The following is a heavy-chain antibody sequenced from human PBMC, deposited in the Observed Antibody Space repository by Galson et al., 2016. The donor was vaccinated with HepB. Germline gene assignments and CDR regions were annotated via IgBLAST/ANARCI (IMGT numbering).Heavy chain of an antibody. CDR2: IYYSGST. V-gene: IGHV4-59*11. CDR1: GGSISPHY. D-gene: IGHD1-26*01. CDR3: ARGGSYYAENDV. J-gene: IGHJ6*04. Sequence: SETLSLTCTVSGGSISPHYWSWIRQSPGKGLEWIGYIYYSGSTNYNPSLKSRVSISEDTSKNQFYLNLRFVTAADTAVYYCARGGSYYAENDVWGKGTTVTVSP.